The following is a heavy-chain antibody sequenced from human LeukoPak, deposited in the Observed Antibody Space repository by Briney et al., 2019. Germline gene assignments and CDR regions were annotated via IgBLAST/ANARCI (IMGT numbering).Heavy chain of an antibody. V-gene: IGHV3-7*05. CDR3: ARAGY. Sequence: PGGSLRLSCAASGFTFSTYAMSWVRQAPGKGLEWVANIKQDGSEKNYVDSVKGRFTISRDNAKNSLYLQMNSLRAEDTAVYYCARAGYWGQGTLVTVSS. CDR1: GFTFSTYA. J-gene: IGHJ4*02. CDR2: IKQDGSEK.